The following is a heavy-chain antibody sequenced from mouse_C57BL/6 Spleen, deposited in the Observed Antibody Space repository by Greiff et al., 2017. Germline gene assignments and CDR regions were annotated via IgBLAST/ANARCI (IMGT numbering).Heavy chain of an antibody. J-gene: IGHJ4*01. V-gene: IGHV1-9*01. CDR3: AREIYYGSSYVGDYAMDY. D-gene: IGHD1-1*01. CDR2: ILPGSGST. CDR1: GYTFTGYW. Sequence: VQLQQSGAELMKPGASVKLSCKATGYTFTGYWIEWVKQRPGHGLEWIGEILPGSGSTNYNEKFKGKATFTADTSSNTAYMQLSSLTTEDSAIYYCAREIYYGSSYVGDYAMDYWGQGTSVTVSS.